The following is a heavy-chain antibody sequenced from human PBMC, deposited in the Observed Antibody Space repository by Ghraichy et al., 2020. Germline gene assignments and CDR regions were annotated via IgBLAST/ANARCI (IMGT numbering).Heavy chain of an antibody. CDR3: ARGINRLDP. V-gene: IGHV1-18*01. CDR1: GYSFTSYG. J-gene: IGHJ5*02. D-gene: IGHD2/OR15-2a*01. Sequence: ASVKVSCKASGYSFTSYGITWVRQAPGQGLEWMGWITTGSGNTQYAQKFQGRVRMTTETSTNTVYMDLRSLISDDTAVYYCARGINRLDPWGQGTLVTVSS. CDR2: ITTGSGNT.